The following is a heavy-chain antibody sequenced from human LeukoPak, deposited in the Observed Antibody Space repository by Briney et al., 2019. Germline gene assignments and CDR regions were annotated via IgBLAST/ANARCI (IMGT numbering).Heavy chain of an antibody. CDR1: GFTLSTYW. Sequence: PGGSLRLSCAASGFTLSTYWMHWVRQGPGKGLVWVSCINSDGSRTTYADSVKGRFTISRDNAKNTLYLQMNTLRVEDTAVYYCARGSWSAADTYIDYWGQGTLVTVSS. CDR2: INSDGSRT. CDR3: ARGSWSAADTYIDY. D-gene: IGHD6-13*01. V-gene: IGHV3-74*01. J-gene: IGHJ4*02.